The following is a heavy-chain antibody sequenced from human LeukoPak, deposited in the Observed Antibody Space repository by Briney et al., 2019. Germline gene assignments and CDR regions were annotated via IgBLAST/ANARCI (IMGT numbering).Heavy chain of an antibody. Sequence: SETLSLTCSVSGDSISTSSYYWGWIRQPPGTGLEWIGTIYYSGSTYYNPSLTSRVTISVDTSKNQFSLKLSSVTAADTAVYYCAREKGTMIREMAFEMWGQGTMVTVSS. CDR1: GDSISTSSYY. V-gene: IGHV4-39*02. CDR3: AREKGTMIREMAFEM. J-gene: IGHJ3*02. CDR2: IYYSGST. D-gene: IGHD3-10*01.